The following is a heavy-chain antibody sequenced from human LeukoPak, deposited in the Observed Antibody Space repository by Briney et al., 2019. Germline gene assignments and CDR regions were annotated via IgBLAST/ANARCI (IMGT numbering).Heavy chain of an antibody. CDR2: ISGGGST. CDR3: AKDLGSGTYTSDY. D-gene: IGHD3-10*02. J-gene: IGHJ4*02. CDR1: GFTFSTYA. V-gene: IGHV3-23*01. Sequence: PGGSLRLSCAASGFTFSTYAMSWVRQAPGKGLDWASIISGGGSTYYADSVKGRFTISRDNSRNTLYLQMNSLRGEDTAVYYCAKDLGSGTYTSDYWGQGTLVTVSS.